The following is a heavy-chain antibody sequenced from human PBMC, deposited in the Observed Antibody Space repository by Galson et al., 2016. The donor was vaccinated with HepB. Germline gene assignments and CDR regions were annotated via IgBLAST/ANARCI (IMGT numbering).Heavy chain of an antibody. CDR3: ARIRYTNTWYSYYYGMDV. CDR2: IDGGGDR. Sequence: PALVKPTQTLTLTCTFSGFSLSTSGMRVIWIRQPPGKALEWLSLIDGGGDRYYSISLKTRLTISKDTSKNQVALTMTNMDPVDTGTYYCARIRYTNTWYSYYYGMDVWGQGTAVTVSS. D-gene: IGHD6-13*01. J-gene: IGHJ6*02. V-gene: IGHV2-70*01. CDR1: GFSLSTSGMR.